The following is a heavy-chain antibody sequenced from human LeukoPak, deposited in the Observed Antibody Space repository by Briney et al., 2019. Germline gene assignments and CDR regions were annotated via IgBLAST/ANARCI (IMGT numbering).Heavy chain of an antibody. CDR3: ARDQGSSWFNWFDP. J-gene: IGHJ5*02. V-gene: IGHV1-69*05. CDR1: GGTFSSYA. CDR2: IIPIFSTA. D-gene: IGHD6-13*01. Sequence: SVKVSCKASGGTFSSYAISWVRQAPGQGREWMGGIIPIFSTANYAQKFQGRVTITTDESTSTAYMELSSLRSEDTAVYYCARDQGSSWFNWFDPWGQGTLVTVSS.